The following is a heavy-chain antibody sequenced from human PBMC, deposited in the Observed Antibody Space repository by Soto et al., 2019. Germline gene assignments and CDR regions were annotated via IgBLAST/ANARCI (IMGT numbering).Heavy chain of an antibody. CDR1: GYTFTRYA. D-gene: IGHD2-8*02. J-gene: IGHJ6*03. CDR3: ARDTDANYYCYYMDV. Sequence: QVQLVQSGAEVKKPGASVKVSCKASGYTFTRYAMHWVRQATGQRLEWMGWINAGNGNTKYSQKFQGRVTITRDRSASTAYIELSIRRSEDTAVYYCARDTDANYYCYYMDVWGKGTTVTVSS. CDR2: INAGNGNT. V-gene: IGHV1-3*01.